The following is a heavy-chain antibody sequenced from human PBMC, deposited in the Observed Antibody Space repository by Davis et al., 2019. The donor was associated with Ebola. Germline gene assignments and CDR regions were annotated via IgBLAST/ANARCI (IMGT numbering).Heavy chain of an antibody. CDR1: GGSFSGYY. V-gene: IGHV4-34*01. J-gene: IGHJ3*02. CDR2: INHSGST. CDR3: ARVRYYGSGSYYIGDAFDI. Sequence: PSETLSLTCAVYGGSFSGYYWSWIRQPPGKGLEWIGEINHSGSTNYNPSLKSRVTISVDTSKNQFSLKLSSVTAADTAVYYCARVRYYGSGSYYIGDAFDIWGQGTMVTVSS. D-gene: IGHD3-10*01.